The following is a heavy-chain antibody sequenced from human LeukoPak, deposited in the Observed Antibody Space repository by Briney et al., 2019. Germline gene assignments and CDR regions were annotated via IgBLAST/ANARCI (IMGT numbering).Heavy chain of an antibody. J-gene: IGHJ6*02. Sequence: PGGSLRLSCAASGLTFSSYGMHWVRQAPGKGLEWVAVIWYDGSNKYYADSVKGRFTISRDNFKNTLYLQMNSLRAEDTAVYYCARVMVGYCSSTSCYDSPVYYYYGMDVWGQGTTVTVSS. CDR2: IWYDGSNK. CDR1: GLTFSSYG. V-gene: IGHV3-33*01. D-gene: IGHD2-2*01. CDR3: ARVMVGYCSSTSCYDSPVYYYYGMDV.